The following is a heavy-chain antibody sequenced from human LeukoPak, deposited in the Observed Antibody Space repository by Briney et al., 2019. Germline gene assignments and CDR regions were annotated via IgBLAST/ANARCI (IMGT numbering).Heavy chain of an antibody. CDR2: ISGSGGST. V-gene: IGHV3-23*01. D-gene: IGHD1-1*01. J-gene: IGHJ3*02. CDR1: GFTFSSYA. Sequence: GGSLRLSCAASGFTFSSYAMSWVRQAPGEGLEWVSAISGSGGSTYYADSVKGRFTISRDNSKNTLYLQMNSLRAEDTAVYYCANPWTDAFDIWGQGTMVTVSS. CDR3: ANPWTDAFDI.